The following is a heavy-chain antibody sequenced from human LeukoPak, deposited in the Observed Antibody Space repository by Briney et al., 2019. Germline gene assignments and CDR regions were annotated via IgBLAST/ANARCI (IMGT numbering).Heavy chain of an antibody. J-gene: IGHJ4*02. CDR2: IQNDGSNK. D-gene: IGHD6-19*01. CDR3: GKDGIAVAEPDF. V-gene: IGHV3-30*02. Sequence: PGGSLRLSCAASGCKFSDYCFHWVRQPPGKGLDWVTFIQNDGSNKYYADSVRGRFTISRDNSRNTLFLQMKSLTADDAARYYCGKDGIAVAEPDFWGQGVLVIVSS. CDR1: GCKFSDYC.